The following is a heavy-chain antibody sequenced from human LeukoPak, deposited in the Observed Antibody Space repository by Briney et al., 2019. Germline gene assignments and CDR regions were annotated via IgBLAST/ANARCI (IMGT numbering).Heavy chain of an antibody. CDR2: INHSGST. D-gene: IGHD5/OR15-5a*01. Sequence: PSETLSLTCAVSGGSFSGYYWSWIRQAPGKGLEWIGEINHSGSTNYNPSLKSRVTISTDTSKNQFSLKLSSVTAADTAVYYCARQVSTWFDPWGQGTLVTVSS. CDR3: ARQVSTWFDP. CDR1: GGSFSGYY. J-gene: IGHJ5*02. V-gene: IGHV4-34*01.